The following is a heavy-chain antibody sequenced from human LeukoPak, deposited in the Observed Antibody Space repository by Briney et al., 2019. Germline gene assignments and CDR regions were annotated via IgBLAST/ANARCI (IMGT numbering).Heavy chain of an antibody. V-gene: IGHV1-8*01. Sequence: ASVKVSCKASGYTFTSYDINWVRQATGQGLEWMGWMNPNSGNTGYAQKFQGRVTMIRNTSISTAYMELSSLRSEDTAVYYCAGRTRELGYCSGGSCYHDAFDIWGQGTMVTVSS. CDR2: MNPNSGNT. CDR1: GYTFTSYD. D-gene: IGHD2-15*01. CDR3: AGRTRELGYCSGGSCYHDAFDI. J-gene: IGHJ3*02.